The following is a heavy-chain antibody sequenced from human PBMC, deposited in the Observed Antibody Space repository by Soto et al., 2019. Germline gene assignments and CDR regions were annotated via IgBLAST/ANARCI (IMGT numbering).Heavy chain of an antibody. D-gene: IGHD6-13*01. CDR2: IYYSGST. Sequence: SETLSLTCTVSGGSISSYYWSWIRQPPGKGLEWIGYIYYSGSTYYNPSLKSRVTISVDTSKNQFSLKLSSVTAADTAMYYCARHQSHSSSYVDPWGQGTLVTVSS. V-gene: IGHV4-59*08. CDR1: GGSISSYY. CDR3: ARHQSHSSSYVDP. J-gene: IGHJ5*02.